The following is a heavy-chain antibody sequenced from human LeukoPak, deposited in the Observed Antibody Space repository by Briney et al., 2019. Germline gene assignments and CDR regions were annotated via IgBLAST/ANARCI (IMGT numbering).Heavy chain of an antibody. CDR1: GYIFTSYY. D-gene: IGHD4-23*01. V-gene: IGHV1-2*02. CDR3: AREGGNGGFDY. J-gene: IGHJ4*02. Sequence: ASVKVSCKASGYIFTSYYIHWVRQAPGQGLEWMGWIIPNSGGTNYAPNLQGRVTMTSDTSIRTAYMELTSLKFDETAVYYCAREGGNGGFDYWAQGNLVSVS. CDR2: IIPNSGGT.